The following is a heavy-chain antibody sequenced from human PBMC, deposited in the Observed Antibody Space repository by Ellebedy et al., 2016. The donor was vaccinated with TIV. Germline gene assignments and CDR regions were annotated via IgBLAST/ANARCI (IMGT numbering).Heavy chain of an antibody. Sequence: AASVTVSCKASGYTFTRYAMHWVRQAPGQRLAWMGWTNAGNGNTKYSQKFQGRVTITRDTSASTAYMELSSLRSDDTAVDYCGSDPRGTTVALPFDPWGQGTLVTVSS. CDR3: GSDPRGTTVALPFDP. V-gene: IGHV1-3*01. J-gene: IGHJ5*02. CDR1: GYTFTRYA. D-gene: IGHD4-23*01. CDR2: TNAGNGNT.